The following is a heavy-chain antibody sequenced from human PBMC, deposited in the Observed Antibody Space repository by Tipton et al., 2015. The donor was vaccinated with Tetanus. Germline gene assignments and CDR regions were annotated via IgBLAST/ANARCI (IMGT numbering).Heavy chain of an antibody. CDR3: ARDVGGHYYFDF. J-gene: IGHJ4*02. D-gene: IGHD1-26*01. V-gene: IGHV4-31*03. CDR1: GASISGGGYF. Sequence: TLSLTCTVSGASISGGGYFWSWIRQHPGKGLEWIGYINYSGSTYFNPSLKSRVTISADMSENQFSLRLTSVTAADTAVYYCARDVGGHYYFDFWGQGSLVTVSS. CDR2: INYSGST.